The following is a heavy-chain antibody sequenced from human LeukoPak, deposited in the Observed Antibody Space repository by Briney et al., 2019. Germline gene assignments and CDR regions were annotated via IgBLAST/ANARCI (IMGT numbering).Heavy chain of an antibody. CDR2: INWNGGST. CDR3: ARVYSSSWSPYYYMDV. D-gene: IGHD6-13*01. V-gene: IGHV3-20*04. Sequence: GGSLRLSCAASGFTFDDYGMSWVRQAPGKGLEWVSGINWNGGSTGYADSVKGRFTISRDNAKNSLYLQMNSLRAEDTALYYCARVYSSSWSPYYYMDVWGKGTTVTVSS. J-gene: IGHJ6*03. CDR1: GFTFDDYG.